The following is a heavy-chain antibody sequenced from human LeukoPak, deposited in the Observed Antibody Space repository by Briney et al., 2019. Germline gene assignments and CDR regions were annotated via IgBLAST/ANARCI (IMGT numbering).Heavy chain of an antibody. J-gene: IGHJ3*02. CDR1: GFTFSDYY. D-gene: IGHD3-22*01. Sequence: GGSLRLSCAASGFTFSDYYMSWIRQAPGKGLEWVSYISSSSSYIYYADSVKGRFTISRDNAKNSLYLQMNSLRAEDTAVYYCARTRSSGYYYVGAFDIWGQGTMVAVSS. CDR3: ARTRSSGYYYVGAFDI. V-gene: IGHV3-11*06. CDR2: ISSSSSYI.